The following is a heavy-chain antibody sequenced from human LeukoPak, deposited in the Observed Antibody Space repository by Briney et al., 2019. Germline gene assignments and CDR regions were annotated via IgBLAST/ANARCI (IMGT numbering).Heavy chain of an antibody. CDR2: MNPNSGNT. Sequence: ASVKVSCKASGYTFTNYEINWQRQATGQGLEWMGWMNPNSGNTGSAQKFQGRVTITRDTSITTVYMELRSLTSEDTAFYYCARGGYYYGSGSRNWFDPWGQGTLVTVSS. J-gene: IGHJ5*02. V-gene: IGHV1-8*03. D-gene: IGHD3-10*01. CDR1: GYTFTNYE. CDR3: ARGGYYYGSGSRNWFDP.